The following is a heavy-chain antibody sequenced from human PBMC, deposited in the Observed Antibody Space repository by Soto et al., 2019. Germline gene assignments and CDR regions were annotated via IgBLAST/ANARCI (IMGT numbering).Heavy chain of an antibody. CDR2: IGTAGDT. CDR1: GFTFSSYD. V-gene: IGHV3-13*01. CDR3: ARARSGYDHGLYYYYYMDV. Sequence: PGGSLRLSCAASGFTFSSYDMHWVRQATGKGLEWVSAIGTAGDTYYPGSVKGRFTISRENAKNSLYLQMNSLRAGDTAVYYCARARSGYDHGLYYYYYMDVWGKGTTVTVSS. J-gene: IGHJ6*03. D-gene: IGHD5-12*01.